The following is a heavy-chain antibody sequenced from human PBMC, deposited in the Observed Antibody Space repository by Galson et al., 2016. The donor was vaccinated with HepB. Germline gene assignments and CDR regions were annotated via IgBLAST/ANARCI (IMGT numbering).Heavy chain of an antibody. V-gene: IGHV1-46*01. D-gene: IGHD3-3*01. CDR2: INPSGGST. CDR1: GYTFTSYY. J-gene: IGHJ6*02. Sequence: SVKVSCKASGYTFTSYYLHWVRQAPGQGPEWMGIINPSGGSTSYAQKFQGRVTMTRDTSTGTLYMELSSLRSEATAVYYCAREFDYEFRSGEDAYFYYGMDVWGQGTTVTVSS. CDR3: AREFDYEFRSGEDAYFYYGMDV.